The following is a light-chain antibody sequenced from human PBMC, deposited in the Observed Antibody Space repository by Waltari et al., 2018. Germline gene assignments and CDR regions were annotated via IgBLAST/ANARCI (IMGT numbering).Light chain of an antibody. CDR2: GVT. V-gene: IGLV1-40*01. J-gene: IGLJ2*01. Sequence: QSVLTQPPSVSGAPGQRVTISCSGSGSNIGAGYDVNWYRQLPGQAPTLLIYGVTPRPPGVSYRFSGSQFDTSASLAIAGLQADDEADYYCQSYDTTLSVVFGGGTKLTVL. CDR1: GSNIGAGYD. CDR3: QSYDTTLSVV.